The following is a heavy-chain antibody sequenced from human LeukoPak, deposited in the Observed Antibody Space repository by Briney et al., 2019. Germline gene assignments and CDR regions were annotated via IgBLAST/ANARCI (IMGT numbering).Heavy chain of an antibody. J-gene: IGHJ5*02. Sequence: ASVKVSCKASGYTFTSYYTHWVRQAPGQGLEWMGIINPSGGSTSYAQKFQGRVTMTRDTSTSTVYMELSSLRSEDTAVYYCARDLAARPWFDPWGQGTLVTVSS. CDR1: GYTFTSYY. D-gene: IGHD6-6*01. CDR3: ARDLAARPWFDP. CDR2: INPSGGST. V-gene: IGHV1-46*01.